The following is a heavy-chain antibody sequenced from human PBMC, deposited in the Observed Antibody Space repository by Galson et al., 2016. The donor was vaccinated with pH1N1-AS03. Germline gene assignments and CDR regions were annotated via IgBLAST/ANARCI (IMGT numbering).Heavy chain of an antibody. D-gene: IGHD2-8*01. J-gene: IGHJ3*02. CDR3: ARHLRQGRGVFEI. Sequence: SETLSLTCNVSGGSISSYYWSWIRQPPGKRLEWIGYIYYSGSTKYNPSLKSRVTISVDTSKNQFSLKLTSVTATDTAVYYCARHLRQGRGVFEIWGQGITVTVSS. CDR2: IYYSGST. CDR1: GGSISSYY. V-gene: IGHV4-59*08.